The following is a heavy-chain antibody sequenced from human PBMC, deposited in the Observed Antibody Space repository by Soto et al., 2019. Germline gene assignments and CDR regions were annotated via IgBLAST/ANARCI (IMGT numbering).Heavy chain of an antibody. CDR1: GVSISSYY. CDR2: IYYSGST. J-gene: IGHJ2*01. CDR3: ARGRGGYFDL. V-gene: IGHV4-59*01. Sequence: SETLSLTCTVSGVSISSYYWSWIRQPPGKGLEWIGYIYYSGSTNYNPSLKSRVTISVDTSKNQFSLKLSSVTAADTAVYYCARGRGGYFDLWGRGTLVT.